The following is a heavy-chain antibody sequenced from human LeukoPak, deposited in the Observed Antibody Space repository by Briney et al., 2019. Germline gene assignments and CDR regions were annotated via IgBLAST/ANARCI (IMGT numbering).Heavy chain of an antibody. CDR1: GFTFSSYA. CDR2: ISYDGSNK. J-gene: IGHJ4*02. V-gene: IGHV3-30*04. D-gene: IGHD2-15*01. Sequence: PGRSLRLSCAASGFTFSSYAMHWVRQAPGKGLEWVAVISYDGSNKYYADSVKGRFTISRDNSKNTLYLQMNSPRVEDTAVYYCASHGGGYCSGGSCYYFDYWGQGTLVTVSS. CDR3: ASHGGGYCSGGSCYYFDY.